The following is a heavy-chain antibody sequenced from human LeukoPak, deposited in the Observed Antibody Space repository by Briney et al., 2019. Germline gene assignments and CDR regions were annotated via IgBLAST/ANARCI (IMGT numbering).Heavy chain of an antibody. Sequence: PSETLSLTCTVSGVSISNYYWSWIRQPPGKGLEWIGYIYYSGSTNYNPSLKSRVTISVDTSKNQFSLKLSSVTAADTAVYYCARGYYYGSEYGMDVWGQGTTVTVSS. J-gene: IGHJ6*02. V-gene: IGHV4-59*01. CDR2: IYYSGST. CDR3: ARGYYYGSEYGMDV. CDR1: GVSISNYY. D-gene: IGHD3-10*01.